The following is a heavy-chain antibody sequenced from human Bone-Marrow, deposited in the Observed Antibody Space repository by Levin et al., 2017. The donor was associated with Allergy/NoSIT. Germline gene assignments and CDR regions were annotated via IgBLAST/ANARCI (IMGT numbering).Heavy chain of an antibody. D-gene: IGHD4-17*01. Sequence: GESLKISCQVSGYTLTDLSMHWVRQSPGKGLEWMGGFDPEDAETIYSQKFEGRVTMTEDTSTDTAYMELSTLRSEDTAVYYCATVNTTLTAVGSKHWYFDLWGRGTLVTVSS. CDR1: GYTLTDLS. V-gene: IGHV1-24*01. CDR3: ATVNTTLTAVGSKHWYFDL. CDR2: FDPEDAET. J-gene: IGHJ2*01.